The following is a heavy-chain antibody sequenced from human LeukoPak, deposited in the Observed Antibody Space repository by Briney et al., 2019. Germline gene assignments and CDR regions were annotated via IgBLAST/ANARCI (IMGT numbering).Heavy chain of an antibody. CDR2: INPNSGGT. V-gene: IGHV1-2*02. D-gene: IGHD1-20*01. Sequence: ASLKVSYKASGYTFTEYNIHWVRQAPGQGGEWMGWINPNSGGTSYAQKFQGRVTMTRDTSISTAYMELSRLRSDDTAVYYCARLIARTYSLDYWGQGTLVTVSS. CDR3: ARLIARTYSLDY. CDR1: GYTFTEYN. J-gene: IGHJ4*02.